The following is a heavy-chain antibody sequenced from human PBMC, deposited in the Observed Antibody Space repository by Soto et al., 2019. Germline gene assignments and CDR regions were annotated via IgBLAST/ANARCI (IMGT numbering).Heavy chain of an antibody. CDR3: ARVVGITGTQTFDP. V-gene: IGHV4-4*02. J-gene: IGHJ5*02. CDR1: GGSISSSNW. D-gene: IGHD1-7*01. CDR2: IYHSGNT. Sequence: QVQLQESGPGLVKPSGTLSLTCAVSGGSISSSNWWSWVRQPPGKGLEWIGEIYHSGNTNYNPSLNSRVTISVAKSENQFSLKLSSVTAEDTAVYYCARVVGITGTQTFDPWGQGTLVTVSS.